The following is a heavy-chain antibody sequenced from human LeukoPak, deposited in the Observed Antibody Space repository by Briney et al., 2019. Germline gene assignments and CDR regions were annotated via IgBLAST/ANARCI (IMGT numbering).Heavy chain of an antibody. CDR2: ISGSGDGT. CDR3: AKEKQRNFDY. CDR1: GFTFSNYA. V-gene: IGHV3-23*01. Sequence: GGSLRLSCAASGFTFSNYAMSWVHQAPGKGLEWVSGISGSGDGTYYGDSVKGRFTISRDNSKNTLYLQMNSLRAEDTAVYYCAKEKQRNFDYWGQGTLVTVSS. J-gene: IGHJ4*02.